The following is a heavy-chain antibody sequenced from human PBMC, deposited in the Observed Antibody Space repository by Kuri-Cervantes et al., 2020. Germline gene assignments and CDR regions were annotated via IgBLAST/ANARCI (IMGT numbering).Heavy chain of an antibody. CDR3: ARVRSHYFDY. D-gene: IGHD6-13*01. J-gene: IGHJ4*02. V-gene: IGHV3-33*08. CDR2: IFFDGSNK. Sequence: GESLKISCAASGFTFSSYAMSWVRQAPGKGLEWVAVIFFDGSNKYYADSVKGRFTISRDNSKNTLYLQMNSLRVEDTAVYYCARVRSHYFDYWGQGTLVTVSS. CDR1: GFTFSSYA.